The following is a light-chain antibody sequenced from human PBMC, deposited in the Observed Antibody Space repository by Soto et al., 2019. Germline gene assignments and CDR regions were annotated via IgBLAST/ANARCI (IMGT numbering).Light chain of an antibody. J-gene: IGLJ1*01. CDR1: SSDVGGYNF. CDR3: MSYGFPTSYV. Sequence: SVLTQPASASGSPGQSVTICSPGTSSDVGGYNFVSWYQQHPGKAPKLMIYKVDKRPSGVPDRFSGSKSGDTGSLTVSGLHAEDEADYYSMSYGFPTSYVFGTVTNVTV. CDR2: KVD. V-gene: IGLV2-8*01.